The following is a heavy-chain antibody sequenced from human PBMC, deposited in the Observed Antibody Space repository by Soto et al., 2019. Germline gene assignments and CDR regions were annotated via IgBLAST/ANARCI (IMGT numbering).Heavy chain of an antibody. V-gene: IGHV3-21*06. CDR1: GFTFNRYS. Sequence: GGSLRLSCAASGFTFNRYSMNWIRQAPGKGLEWVSSISSTTNYIYYGDSMKGRFTISRDNAKNSLYLEMNSLRAEDTAVYYCARESEDLTSNFDYWGQGTLVTVSS. J-gene: IGHJ4*02. CDR2: ISSTTNYI. CDR3: ARESEDLTSNFDY.